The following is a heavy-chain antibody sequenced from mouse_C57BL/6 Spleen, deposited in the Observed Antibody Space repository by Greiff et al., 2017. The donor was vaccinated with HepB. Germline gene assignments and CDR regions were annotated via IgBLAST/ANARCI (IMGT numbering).Heavy chain of an antibody. V-gene: IGHV1-53*01. CDR1: GYTFTSYW. D-gene: IGHD2-1*01. CDR2: INPSNGGT. J-gene: IGHJ2*01. CDR3: ARRGHGNFPNYLDY. Sequence: QVQLQQPGPELVKPGASVKLSCKASGYTFTSYWMHWVKQRPGQGLEWIGNINPSNGGTNYNEKFKSKATLNVDKSSSTAYMQLSSLTSEDSAVYLLARRGHGNFPNYLDYRGQGTTLTVSS.